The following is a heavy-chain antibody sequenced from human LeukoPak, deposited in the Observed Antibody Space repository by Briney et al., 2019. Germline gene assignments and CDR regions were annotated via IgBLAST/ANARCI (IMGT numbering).Heavy chain of an antibody. J-gene: IGHJ4*02. CDR2: ISYDGSNK. D-gene: IGHD2-21*01. V-gene: IGHV3-30*18. CDR3: AKDDSGDVVY. CDR1: GFTFSSYG. Sequence: PGGSLRLSCAASGFTFSSYGMHWVRQAPGKGLEWVAVISYDGSNKYYADSVKGRFTISRDNSKNTLYLQMNSLRVEDTAVYYCAKDDSGDVVYWGQGTLVTVSS.